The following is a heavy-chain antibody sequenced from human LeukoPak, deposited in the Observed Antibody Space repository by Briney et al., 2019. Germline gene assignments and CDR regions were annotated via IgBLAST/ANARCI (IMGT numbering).Heavy chain of an antibody. D-gene: IGHD3-22*01. V-gene: IGHV3-23*01. CDR1: GFTFSSYA. CDR3: AKEENYCDSSGYRHNAY. J-gene: IGHJ4*02. Sequence: GGPLRLSCAASGFTFSSYAMSWVRQAPGKGLEWVSAISGSGGRTYYADSVKGRFTISRDNSKNTLYLQMNSLRAEDTAVYYCAKEENYCDSSGYRHNAYWGQGTLVTVSS. CDR2: ISGSGGRT.